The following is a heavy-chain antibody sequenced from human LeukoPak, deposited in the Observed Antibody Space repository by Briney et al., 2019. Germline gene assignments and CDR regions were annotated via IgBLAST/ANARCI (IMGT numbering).Heavy chain of an antibody. J-gene: IGHJ5*02. CDR2: ISGSGGST. CDR1: GFTFSSYA. D-gene: IGHD6-19*01. V-gene: IGHV3-23*01. CDR3: AKHREWLFHNGFDP. Sequence: GGSLRLSCAASGFTFSSYAMSWVRQAPGKGLEWVSAISGSGGSTYYADSVKGRFTISRDNSKNTLYLQMNSLRAEDTAVYYCAKHREWLFHNGFDPWAKGPLVTVSP.